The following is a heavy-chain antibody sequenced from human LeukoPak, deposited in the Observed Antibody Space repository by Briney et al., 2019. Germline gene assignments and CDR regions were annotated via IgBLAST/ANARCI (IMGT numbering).Heavy chain of an antibody. J-gene: IGHJ4*02. Sequence: SETLSLTCTVSGDSVSSGNYYWSWIRQPAGKGLEWIGRMHSSGSTKYNSSLKSRVTISVDTSKNQLSLKLSSVTAADTAVYYCARREVTAIYFNSWGQGTLVTVSS. CDR3: ARREVTAIYFNS. CDR2: MHSSGST. D-gene: IGHD2-21*02. CDR1: GDSVSSGNYY. V-gene: IGHV4-61*02.